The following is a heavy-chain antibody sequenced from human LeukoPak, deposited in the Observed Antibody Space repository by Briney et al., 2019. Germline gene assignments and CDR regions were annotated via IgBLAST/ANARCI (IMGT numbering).Heavy chain of an antibody. CDR3: AGGYYDVLTGLSWFDP. V-gene: IGHV4-59*01. J-gene: IGHJ5*02. CDR2: IYYSGST. D-gene: IGHD3-9*01. Sequence: SETLSLTCAVSGGSISSYYWSWIRQPPGKGLEWIGYIYYSGSTNYNPSLKSRVTISVDTSKNQFSLKLRSVTAADTAVYYCAGGYYDVLTGLSWFDPWGQGTLVTVSS. CDR1: GGSISSYY.